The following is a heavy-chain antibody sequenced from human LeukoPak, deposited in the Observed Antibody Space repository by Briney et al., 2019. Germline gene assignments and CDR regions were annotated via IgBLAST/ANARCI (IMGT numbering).Heavy chain of an antibody. CDR1: GFTFDDYA. Sequence: PGGSLRLPCAASGFTFDDYAMHWVRQAPGKGLEWVSGISWNSGSIGYADSVKGRFTISRDNAKNSLYLQMNSLRAEDTALYYCAKDIEDGSGLFDYWGQGTLVTVSS. CDR2: ISWNSGSI. V-gene: IGHV3-9*01. J-gene: IGHJ4*02. D-gene: IGHD3-10*01. CDR3: AKDIEDGSGLFDY.